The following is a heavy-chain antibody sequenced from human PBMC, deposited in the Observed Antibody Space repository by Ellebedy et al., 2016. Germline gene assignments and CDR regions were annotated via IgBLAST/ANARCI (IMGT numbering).Heavy chain of an antibody. CDR1: GFTFSSYS. CDR2: ISSSGSYI. Sequence: GGSLRLXCAASGFTFSSYSMNWVRQAPGKGLEWVSSISSSGSYIYYADSLKGRFTISRDNAKNSLYLQMNSLRAGDTAVYYCATYSYYPDYWGQGTLVTVSS. D-gene: IGHD3-16*01. CDR3: ATYSYYPDY. J-gene: IGHJ4*02. V-gene: IGHV3-21*01.